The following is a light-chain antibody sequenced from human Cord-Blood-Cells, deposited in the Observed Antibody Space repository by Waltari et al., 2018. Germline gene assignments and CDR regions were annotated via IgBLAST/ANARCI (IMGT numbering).Light chain of an antibody. CDR2: AAS. J-gene: IGKJ2*01. Sequence: DIQMTQSPSSLSASVGDRVTITCQASQSISSYLNWYQQKPGKAPKLLIYAASSLQSGVPSRFSSSRSGTDFTLTISSLQPDDYATYYCPQSYSTPYTFGQGTKLEIK. CDR3: PQSYSTPYT. V-gene: IGKV1-39*01. CDR1: QSISSY.